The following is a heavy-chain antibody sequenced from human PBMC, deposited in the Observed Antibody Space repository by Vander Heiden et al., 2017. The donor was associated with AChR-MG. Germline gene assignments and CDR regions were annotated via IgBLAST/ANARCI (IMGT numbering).Heavy chain of an antibody. CDR3: ARHGDYYDSSGYYFRRGGDWYFDL. CDR2: IYYSGST. J-gene: IGHJ2*01. V-gene: IGHV4-39*01. CDR1: VGSIRSSSYY. Sequence: QLQLQESGPGLVKPSETLSLTCTVPVGSIRSSSYYWGWLRQSPGKGLGWIGSIYYSGSTYYNPSLKSRVTISVDTSKNQFSLKLSAVTAADTAVYYCARHGDYYDSSGYYFRRGGDWYFDLWGRGTLVTVSS. D-gene: IGHD3-22*01.